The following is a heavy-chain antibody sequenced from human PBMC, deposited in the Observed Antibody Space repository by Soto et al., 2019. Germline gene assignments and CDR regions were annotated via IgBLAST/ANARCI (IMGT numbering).Heavy chain of an antibody. D-gene: IGHD6-13*01. J-gene: IGHJ4*02. Sequence: GGSLRLSCAASEFTFSVYSMNWVRQAPGKGLEWVSYITSNSSTMYYADSVKGRFTISRDNAKNSLYLQMNSLRDEDTAVYYCAREHLSGYSRFDYWGQGTLVTVSS. CDR2: ITSNSSTM. CDR3: AREHLSGYSRFDY. CDR1: EFTFSVYS. V-gene: IGHV3-48*02.